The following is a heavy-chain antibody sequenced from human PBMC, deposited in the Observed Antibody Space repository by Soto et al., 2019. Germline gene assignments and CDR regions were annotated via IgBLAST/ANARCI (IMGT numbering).Heavy chain of an antibody. Sequence: QVQLQESGPGLVKPSETLSLTCTVSGGSVSSGSYYWSWIRQPPGKGLEWIGYIYYSGSTNYNPSLKSRVTISVDTSKNQFSLKLSSVTAADTAVYYCARDDSSSLTSGNWFDPWGQGTLVTVSS. CDR3: ARDDSSSLTSGNWFDP. J-gene: IGHJ5*02. V-gene: IGHV4-61*01. CDR2: IYYSGST. CDR1: GGSVSSGSYY. D-gene: IGHD6-6*01.